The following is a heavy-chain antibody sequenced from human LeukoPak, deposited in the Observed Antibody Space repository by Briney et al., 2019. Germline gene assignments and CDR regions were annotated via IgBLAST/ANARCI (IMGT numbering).Heavy chain of an antibody. J-gene: IGHJ6*02. CDR1: GFTFSSYA. CDR3: AKDGGGSLEWLPPMDV. V-gene: IGHV3-23*01. D-gene: IGHD3-3*01. Sequence: GGSLRLSCAASGFTFSSYAMSWVRQAPGKGLEWVSAISGSGGSTYYADSVKGQFTISRDNSKNTLYLQMNSLRAEDTAVYYCAKDGGGSLEWLPPMDVWGQGTTVTVSS. CDR2: ISGSGGST.